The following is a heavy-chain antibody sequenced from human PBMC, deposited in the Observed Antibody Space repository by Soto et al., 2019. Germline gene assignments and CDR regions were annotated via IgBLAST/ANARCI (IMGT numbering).Heavy chain of an antibody. J-gene: IGHJ5*02. CDR2: INAGNGNT. V-gene: IGHV1-3*01. D-gene: IGHD3-10*01. Sequence: ASVNVSCKASGYTFTSYAMHWVRQAPGQRLEWMGWINAGNGNTKYSQKFQGRVTITRDTSASTAYMELSSLRSEDTAVYYCARALRTAGGFGPWGQGTLVTSPQ. CDR3: ARALRTAGGFGP. CDR1: GYTFTSYA.